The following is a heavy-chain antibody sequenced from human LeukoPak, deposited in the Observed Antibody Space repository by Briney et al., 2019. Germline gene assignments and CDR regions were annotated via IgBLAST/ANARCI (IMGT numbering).Heavy chain of an antibody. V-gene: IGHV4-31*03. CDR1: GGSISSGGYY. CDR3: ARGRERYFDWLSLNWFDP. J-gene: IGHJ5*02. CDR2: IYYSGST. D-gene: IGHD3-9*01. Sequence: SETLSLTCTVSGGSISSGGYYWSWIRQHPGKGLEWIGYIYYSGSTYYNLSLKSRVTISVDTSKNQFSLKLSSVTAADTAVYYCARGRERYFDWLSLNWFDPWGQGTLVTVSS.